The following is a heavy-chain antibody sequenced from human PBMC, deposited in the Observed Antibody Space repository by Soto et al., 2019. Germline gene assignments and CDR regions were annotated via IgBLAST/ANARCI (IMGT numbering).Heavy chain of an antibody. CDR3: ARDEEGYSYGPNWFDP. CDR2: INHSGST. D-gene: IGHD5-18*01. CDR1: GGSFSGYY. V-gene: IGHV4-34*01. Sequence: SETLSLTCAVYGGSFSGYYWSWIRQPPGKGLEWIGEINHSGSTNYNPSLKSRVTISVDTSKNQFSLKLSSVTAADTAVYYCARDEEGYSYGPNWFDPWGQGTLVTVSS. J-gene: IGHJ5*02.